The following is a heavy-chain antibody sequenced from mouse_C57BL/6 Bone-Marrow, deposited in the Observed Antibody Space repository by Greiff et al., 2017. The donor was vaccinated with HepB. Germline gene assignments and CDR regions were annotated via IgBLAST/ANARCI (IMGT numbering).Heavy chain of an antibody. J-gene: IGHJ4*01. D-gene: IGHD2-5*01. CDR2: ISDGGSYT. V-gene: IGHV5-4*01. CDR3: AREGYYSNYVSAMDY. Sequence: EVQLVESGGGLVKPGGSLKLSCAASGFTFSSYAMSWVRQTPEKRLEWVATISDGGSYTYYPDNVKGRFTISRDNAKNNLYLQMSHLKSEDTAMYYCAREGYYSNYVSAMDYWGQGTSVTVSS. CDR1: GFTFSSYA.